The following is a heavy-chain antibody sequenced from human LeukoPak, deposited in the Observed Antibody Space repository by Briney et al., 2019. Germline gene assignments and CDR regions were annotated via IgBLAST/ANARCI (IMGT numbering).Heavy chain of an antibody. D-gene: IGHD3-22*01. V-gene: IGHV1-69*13. CDR1: GYTFTSYG. J-gene: IGHJ5*02. CDR2: IIPIFGTA. Sequence: SVKVSCKASGYTFTSYGISWVRQAPGQGLEWMGGIIPIFGTANYAQKFQGRVTITADESTSTAYMELSSLRSEDTAVYYCARVRVNYYDSSGYRDNWFDPWGQGTLVTVSS. CDR3: ARVRVNYYDSSGYRDNWFDP.